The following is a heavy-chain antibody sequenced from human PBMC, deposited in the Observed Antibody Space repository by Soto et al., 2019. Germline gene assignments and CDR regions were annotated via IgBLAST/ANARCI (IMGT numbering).Heavy chain of an antibody. CDR1: GFTFSSYW. CDR3: ARVNPGYCYVNY. V-gene: IGHV3-74*01. CDR2: INSDGSTT. Sequence: EVRLVESGGGLVQPGGSLRLSCAASGFTFSSYWMLWVRQAPGKGLVWVSRINSDGSTTSYADSVKGRFTISRDNAKTTLYLQMNSLRAEDTAVYYCARVNPGYCYVNYWGQGTLVTVSS. J-gene: IGHJ4*02. D-gene: IGHD5-18*01.